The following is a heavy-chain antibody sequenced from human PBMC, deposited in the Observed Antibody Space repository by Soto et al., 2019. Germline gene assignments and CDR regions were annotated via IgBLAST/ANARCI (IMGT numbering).Heavy chain of an antibody. J-gene: IGHJ4*02. CDR3: ARGYSSGWKGVDY. CDR1: GGSISSGGYY. D-gene: IGHD6-19*01. CDR2: IYYSGST. V-gene: IGHV4-31*03. Sequence: PSETLSLTCTVSGGSISSGGYYWSWIRQHPGKGLEWIGYIYYSGSTYYNPSLKSRVTISVDTSKNQFSLKLSSVTAADTAVYYCARGYSSGWKGVDYWGQGTLVTVSS.